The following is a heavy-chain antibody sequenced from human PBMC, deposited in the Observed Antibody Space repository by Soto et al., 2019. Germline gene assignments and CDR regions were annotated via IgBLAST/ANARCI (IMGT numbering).Heavy chain of an antibody. Sequence: PSETLSLTCTVSGGSISSGGYYWSWIRQHPGKGLEWIGYIYYSGSTYYNPSLKSRVTISVDTSKNQFSLRLSSVTAADTAVYYCARVRQLVGYFYYYMDVWGKGTTVTVSS. J-gene: IGHJ6*03. CDR1: GGSISSGGYY. CDR3: ARVRQLVGYFYYYMDV. D-gene: IGHD6-6*01. V-gene: IGHV4-31*03. CDR2: IYYSGST.